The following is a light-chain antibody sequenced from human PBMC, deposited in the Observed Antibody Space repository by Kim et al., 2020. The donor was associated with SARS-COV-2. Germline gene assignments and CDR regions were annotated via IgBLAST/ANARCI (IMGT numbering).Light chain of an antibody. CDR3: QTWGTGIRV. J-gene: IGLJ2*01. CDR2: LNSDGSH. V-gene: IGLV4-69*01. Sequence: SVKLTCTLSSGHSSYAIAWHQQQPEKGPRYLMKLNSDGSHSKGDGIPDRFSGSSSGAERYLTISSLQSEDEADYYCQTWGTGIRVFGGGTQLTVL. CDR1: SGHSSYA.